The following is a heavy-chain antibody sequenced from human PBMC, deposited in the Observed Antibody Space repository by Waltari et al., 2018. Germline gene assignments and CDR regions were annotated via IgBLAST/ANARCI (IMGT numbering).Heavy chain of an antibody. J-gene: IGHJ4*02. CDR3: ASSLTRMCYFDY. CDR2: INGDGSSA. D-gene: IGHD2-15*01. Sequence: EVQLVESGGGLVQPGGFLGLSCAGSGFTFSKVWIHWVRQIPGKGLMWVSRINGDGSSATYADSVKGRFTISRDNAKNTLYLQMNTLRPEDTALYYCASSLTRMCYFDYWGQGTLVTVSS. CDR1: GFTFSKVW. V-gene: IGHV3-74*01.